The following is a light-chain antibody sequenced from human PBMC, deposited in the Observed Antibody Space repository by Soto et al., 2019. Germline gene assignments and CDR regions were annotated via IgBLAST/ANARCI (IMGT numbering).Light chain of an antibody. Sequence: DIQMTQSPPSLSASVGDRISITCRASQSISNYLNWYQQKPGEAPQLLIYAASNLRSGVPSRFSGSGSGTDFTLTISTLQPEDFATYYCQQSFSNPKTFGQGTKVEI. CDR3: QQSFSNPKT. V-gene: IGKV1-39*01. CDR1: QSISNY. J-gene: IGKJ1*01. CDR2: AAS.